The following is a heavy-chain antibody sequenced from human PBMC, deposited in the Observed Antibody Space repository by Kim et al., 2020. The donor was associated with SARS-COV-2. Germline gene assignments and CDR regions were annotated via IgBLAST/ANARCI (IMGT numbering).Heavy chain of an antibody. CDR2: IYYSGST. D-gene: IGHD3-10*01. V-gene: IGHV4-59*01. J-gene: IGHJ6*03. Sequence: SETLSLICTVSGGSISSYYWSWIRQPPGKGLEWIGYIYYSGSTNYNPSLKSRVTISVDTSKNQFSLKLSSVTAADTAVYYCATDGSGTPSPLYYYMDVWGKGTTVTVSS. CDR1: GGSISSYY. CDR3: ATDGSGTPSPLYYYMDV.